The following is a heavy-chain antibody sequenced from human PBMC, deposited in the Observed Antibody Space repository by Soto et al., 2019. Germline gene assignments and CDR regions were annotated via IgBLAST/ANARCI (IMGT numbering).Heavy chain of an antibody. J-gene: IGHJ4*02. V-gene: IGHV1-69*02. Sequence: QVQLVQSGAEVKKPGSSVKVSCKASGGTFSSYTISWVRQAPGQGLEWMGRIIPILGIPYYAQKLQGRVTITADKSTSTAYMELSSLRSEDTAVYYCAIDGSGTYYDPGYWGQGTLVTVSS. CDR1: GGTFSSYT. D-gene: IGHD3-10*01. CDR3: AIDGSGTYYDPGY. CDR2: IIPILGIP.